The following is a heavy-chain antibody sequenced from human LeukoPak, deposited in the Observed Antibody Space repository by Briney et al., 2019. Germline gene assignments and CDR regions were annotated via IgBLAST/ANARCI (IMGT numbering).Heavy chain of an antibody. V-gene: IGHV4-34*01. CDR3: ARAMYYYDSSGSFDY. D-gene: IGHD3-22*01. Sequence: PSETLSLTCAVHGGSFSGYYWSWIRQPPGKGLEWIGEINHSGSTNYNPSLKSRVTISVDTSKNQFSLKLSSMTAADTAVYYCARAMYYYDSSGSFDYWGQGTLVTVSS. CDR2: INHSGST. J-gene: IGHJ4*02. CDR1: GGSFSGYY.